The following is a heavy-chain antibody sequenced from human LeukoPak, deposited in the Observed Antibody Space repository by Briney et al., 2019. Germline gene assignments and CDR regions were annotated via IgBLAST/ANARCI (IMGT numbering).Heavy chain of an antibody. CDR3: ARDGKRTAMVYFDY. D-gene: IGHD5-18*01. J-gene: IGHJ4*02. CDR1: GFTFSDYY. CDR2: ISSSGSTI. Sequence: GGSLRLSCAASGFTFSDYYMSWIRQAPEKGLEWVSYISSSGSTIYYADSVKGRFTISRDNAKNSLYLQMNSLRAEDTAVYYCARDGKRTAMVYFDYWGQGTLVTVSS. V-gene: IGHV3-11*04.